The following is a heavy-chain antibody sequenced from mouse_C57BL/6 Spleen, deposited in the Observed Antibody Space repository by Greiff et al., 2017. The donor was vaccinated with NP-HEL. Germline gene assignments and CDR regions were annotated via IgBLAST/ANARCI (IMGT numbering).Heavy chain of an antibody. CDR1: GYTFTSYW. CDR2: IYPGSGST. D-gene: IGHD1-1*01. Sequence: QVQLQQPGAELVKPGASVKMSCKASGYTFTSYWITWVKQRPGQGLEWIGDIYPGSGSTNYNEKFKSKATLTVDTSSSTAYMQLSSLTSEDSAVYYCARGSTTVVADYYAMDYWGQGTSVTVSS. V-gene: IGHV1-55*01. J-gene: IGHJ4*01. CDR3: ARGSTTVVADYYAMDY.